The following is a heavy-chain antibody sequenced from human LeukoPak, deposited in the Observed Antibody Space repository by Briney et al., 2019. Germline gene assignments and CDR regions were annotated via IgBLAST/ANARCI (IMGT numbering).Heavy chain of an antibody. V-gene: IGHV1-18*01. J-gene: IGHJ4*02. CDR3: ARGSGSTWWDLFDY. Sequence: ASVKVSREASGYTFRSYAISWVRQAPGQGLEWLGWINSDNGNTNYAQKFQGRVTMTTDTSTSTAYMELRSLRFDDTAVYFCARGSGSTWWDLFDYCGQGTLVTVSS. CDR1: GYTFRSYA. CDR2: INSDNGNT. D-gene: IGHD6-13*01.